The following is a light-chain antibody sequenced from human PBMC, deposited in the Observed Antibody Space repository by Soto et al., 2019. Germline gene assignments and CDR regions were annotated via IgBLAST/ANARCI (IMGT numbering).Light chain of an antibody. J-gene: IGKJ1*01. CDR3: KQRNNWPPWT. V-gene: IGKV3-11*01. Sequence: EIVLTQSPATLSLSPGERATLSCRASQGLSSYLAWYRQKPGQAPRLLIYDASTRATGIPARFSGSGSGTAVTLTISSLEPEDFAVYYCKQRNNWPPWTFGQGTKVEIK. CDR1: QGLSSY. CDR2: DAS.